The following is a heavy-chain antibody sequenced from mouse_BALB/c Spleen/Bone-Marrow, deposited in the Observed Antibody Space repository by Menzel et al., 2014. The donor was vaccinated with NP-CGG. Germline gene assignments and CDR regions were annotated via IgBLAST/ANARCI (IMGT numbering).Heavy chain of an antibody. J-gene: IGHJ3*01. Sequence: QVQLKESGTELMKPGASVKISCKATGYAFSTYWIQWIKQRSGHGLDWIGEISPGTGNTNNNEKFRGKATFTADASSNTAYMQLSSLTSEDSAVYFCAIIGYQAWFTYWGQGTLVTVSP. D-gene: IGHD2-2*01. CDR2: ISPGTGNT. CDR1: GYAFSTYW. CDR3: AIIGYQAWFTY. V-gene: IGHV1-9*01.